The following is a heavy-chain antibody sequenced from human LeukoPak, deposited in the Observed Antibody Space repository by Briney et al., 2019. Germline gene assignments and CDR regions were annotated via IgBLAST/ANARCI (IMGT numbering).Heavy chain of an antibody. CDR2: IYTSGST. D-gene: IGHD3-3*01. CDR3: SRAHCDFWEGYYYYYGMDV. CDR1: GGSISSGSYY. V-gene: IGHV4-61*02. Sequence: SQTLSLTCTVSGGSISSGSYYWSWIRQPAGKGLEWIGRIYTSGSTNYNPSLKSRVTISIDTSKNQFSLKLSSVTAADTAVYYCSRAHCDFWEGYYYYYGMDVWGQGTTVTVSS. J-gene: IGHJ6*02.